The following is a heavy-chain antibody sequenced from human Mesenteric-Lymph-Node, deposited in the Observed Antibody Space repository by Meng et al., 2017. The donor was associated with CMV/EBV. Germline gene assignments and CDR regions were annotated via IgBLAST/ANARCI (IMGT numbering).Heavy chain of an antibody. J-gene: IGHJ6*02. CDR1: GFTFSSYW. V-gene: IGHV3-7*01. CDR2: IKQDGSEK. D-gene: IGHD1-26*01. CDR3: AKSQREDDYYYYYGMDV. Sequence: GESLKISCAASGFTFSSYWMSWVRQAPGKGLEWVANIKQDGSEKYYVDSVKGRFTISRDNAKNSLYLQMNSLRAEDTAVYYCAKSQREDDYYYYYGMDVWGQGTTVTVSS.